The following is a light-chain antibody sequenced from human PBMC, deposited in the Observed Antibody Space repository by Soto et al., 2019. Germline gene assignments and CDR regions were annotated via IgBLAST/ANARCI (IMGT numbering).Light chain of an antibody. CDR2: DTS. Sequence: ETVMTQSPATLSVSPGERATLSCRASQSVSSYLAWYQQKPGQAPRLLIYDTSTRATGIPARFSGSGSGTEFTLTISSLQSEDFAVYYCQQYNNWPPITFGQGTRLEIK. V-gene: IGKV3-15*01. CDR1: QSVSSY. CDR3: QQYNNWPPIT. J-gene: IGKJ5*01.